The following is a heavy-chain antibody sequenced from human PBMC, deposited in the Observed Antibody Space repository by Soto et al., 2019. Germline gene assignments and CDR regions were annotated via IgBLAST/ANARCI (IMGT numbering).Heavy chain of an antibody. CDR2: IYYSGST. D-gene: IGHD7-27*01. Sequence: TSETLSLTCTVSGGSISSGDYYWSWIRQPPGKGLEWIGYIYYSGSTYYNPSLKSRVTISVDTSKNQFSLKLSSVTAADTAVYYCARVTGDDYDTFDYWGQGTLVTVSS. J-gene: IGHJ4*02. V-gene: IGHV4-30-4*01. CDR1: GGSISSGDYY. CDR3: ARVTGDDYDTFDY.